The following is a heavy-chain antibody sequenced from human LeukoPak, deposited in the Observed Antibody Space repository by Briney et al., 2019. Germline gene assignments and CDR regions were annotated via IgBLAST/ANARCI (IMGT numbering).Heavy chain of an antibody. Sequence: SETLSLTCTVSGGSISSSSYYWGWIRQHPGKGLEWIGYIYYSGSTYYNPSLKSRVTISVDTSKNQFSLKLSSVTAADTAVYYCARWGVGATTIDYWGQGTLVTVSS. CDR1: GGSISSSSYY. J-gene: IGHJ4*02. V-gene: IGHV4-31*03. D-gene: IGHD1-26*01. CDR2: IYYSGST. CDR3: ARWGVGATTIDY.